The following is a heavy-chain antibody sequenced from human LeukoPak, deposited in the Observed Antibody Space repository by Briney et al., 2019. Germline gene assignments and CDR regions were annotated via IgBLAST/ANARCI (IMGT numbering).Heavy chain of an antibody. CDR3: ARVRYYDSSGYHYYFDY. D-gene: IGHD3-22*01. J-gene: IGHJ4*02. CDR1: GGSISSGGYY. Sequence: SQTLSLTCTVSGGSISSGGYYWSWIRQHPGKGLEWIGYIYYSGSTYYNPSLKSRATISVDTSKNQFSLKLSSVTAADTAVYYCARVRYYDSSGYHYYFDYWGQGTLVTVSS. CDR2: IYYSGST. V-gene: IGHV4-31*03.